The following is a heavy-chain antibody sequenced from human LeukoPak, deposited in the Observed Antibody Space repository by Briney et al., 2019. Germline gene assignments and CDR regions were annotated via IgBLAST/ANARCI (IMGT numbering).Heavy chain of an antibody. Sequence: ASVKVSCKASGYTFTSYGISWVRQAPGQGLEWMGWTSAYNGNTNYARKLQGRVTLTIDTSTSTAYMELRSLGSDDTAVYYCARDWEVNTVTYFDYWGQGALVTVSS. CDR3: ARDWEVNTVTYFDY. D-gene: IGHD4-17*01. V-gene: IGHV1-18*01. J-gene: IGHJ4*02. CDR1: GYTFTSYG. CDR2: TSAYNGNT.